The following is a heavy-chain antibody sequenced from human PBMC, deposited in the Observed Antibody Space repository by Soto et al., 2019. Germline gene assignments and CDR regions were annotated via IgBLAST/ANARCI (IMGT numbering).Heavy chain of an antibody. V-gene: IGHV1-46*01. CDR2: INPTGGGRT. D-gene: IGHD2-8*01. Sequence: ASVKVSCKASGYDVTRYYIHWVRQGPGQGLEWMGIINPTGGGRTKYAQKFQGRVTVTSDRSTSTVYMELTSLRSDDTAVYYCARGDSTDCSNGVCSFFYNHDMDVWGQGTTVIVSS. CDR3: ARGDSTDCSNGVCSFFYNHDMDV. J-gene: IGHJ6*02. CDR1: GYDVTRYY.